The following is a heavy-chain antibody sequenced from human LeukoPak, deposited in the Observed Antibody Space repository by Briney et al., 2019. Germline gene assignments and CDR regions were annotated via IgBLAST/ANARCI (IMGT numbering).Heavy chain of an antibody. CDR3: ARLAMGEQSDY. CDR1: GGSISSYY. Sequence: SGTLSLTCTVSGGSISSYYWSWIRQPPGKGLEWIGYIYYSGSTNYNPSLKSRVTISVDTSKNQFSLKLSSVTAADTAVYYCARLAMGEQSDYWGQGTLVTVSS. CDR2: IYYSGST. D-gene: IGHD5-18*01. J-gene: IGHJ4*02. V-gene: IGHV4-59*08.